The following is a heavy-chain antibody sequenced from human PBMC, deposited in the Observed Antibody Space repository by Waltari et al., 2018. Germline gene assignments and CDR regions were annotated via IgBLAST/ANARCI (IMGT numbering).Heavy chain of an antibody. Sequence: EVQLVESGGGLVQPGGSLRLSCAASGFTFSSYSMNWVRQAPGEGLGWVSYISHSSSTIYYADSVKGRFTISRDNAKNSLYLQMNSLRAEDTAVYYCARQDYYYYMDVWGKGTTVTVSS. V-gene: IGHV3-48*04. J-gene: IGHJ6*03. CDR2: ISHSSSTI. CDR1: GFTFSSYS. CDR3: ARQDYYYYMDV.